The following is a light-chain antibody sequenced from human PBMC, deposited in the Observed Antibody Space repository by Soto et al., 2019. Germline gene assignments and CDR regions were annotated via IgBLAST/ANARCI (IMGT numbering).Light chain of an antibody. Sequence: EIVLTQSPGTLSLSPGERATLSCRASQSISSGYLAWYQQKPGQAPRLLIYGASSRATDIPDRFSGSGSGTDFTLTISRLEPGDFAVYYCQQYGTSPRTFGQGTKVEIK. J-gene: IGKJ1*01. CDR2: GAS. CDR1: QSISSGY. V-gene: IGKV3-20*01. CDR3: QQYGTSPRT.